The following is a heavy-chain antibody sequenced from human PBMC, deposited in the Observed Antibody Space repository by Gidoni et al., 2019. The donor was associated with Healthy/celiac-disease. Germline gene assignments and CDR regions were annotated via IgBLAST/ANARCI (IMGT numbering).Heavy chain of an antibody. J-gene: IGHJ4*02. CDR1: CYSISSGYY. CDR2: IYHSGST. CDR3: ARDGQIVAYDY. V-gene: IGHV4-38-2*02. Sequence: QVQLQESGPGLAKPSETLSLTCDVSCYSISSGYYWGWIRQPPGKGLEWIGSIYHSGSTYYNPSLKSLVTISVDTSKNQFSLKLSSVPAADTAVYYCARDGQIVAYDYWGQGTLVTVSS. D-gene: IGHD5-12*01.